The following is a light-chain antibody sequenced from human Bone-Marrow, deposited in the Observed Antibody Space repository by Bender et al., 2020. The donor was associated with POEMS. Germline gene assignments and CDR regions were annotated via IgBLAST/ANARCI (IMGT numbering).Light chain of an antibody. J-gene: IGLJ2*01. CDR3: QSSDTSTTYLV. CDR1: TLSTDY. CDR2: KDN. Sequence: FESTPPPSVSESPGQTARIICFGATLSTDYGYRYLQKPGQAPTLATYKDNKRPSGFPERFSDSRSGTTVTLTISGVQEEDEADYYCQSSDTSTTYLVFGGGTKLTVL. V-gene: IGLV3-25*03.